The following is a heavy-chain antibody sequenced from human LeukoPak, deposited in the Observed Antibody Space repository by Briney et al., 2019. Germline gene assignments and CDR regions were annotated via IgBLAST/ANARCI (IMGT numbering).Heavy chain of an antibody. J-gene: IGHJ4*02. Sequence: SETLSLTCTVSGGSISSGSYYWGWIRQPPGKGLEWIGSIYYSGSTYYNPPLKSRVTISVDTSKNQFSLKLSSVTAADTAVYYCARLPISTPYQLLTASYYFDYWGQGTLVTVSS. CDR3: ARLPISTPYQLLTASYYFDY. CDR2: IYYSGST. D-gene: IGHD2-2*01. CDR1: GGSISSGSYY. V-gene: IGHV4-39*01.